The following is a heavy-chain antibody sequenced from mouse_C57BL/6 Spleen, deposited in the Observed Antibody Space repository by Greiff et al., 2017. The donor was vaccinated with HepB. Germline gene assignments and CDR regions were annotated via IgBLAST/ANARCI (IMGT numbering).Heavy chain of an antibody. CDR1: GYTFTDYY. CDR2: INPNNGGT. V-gene: IGHV1-26*01. J-gene: IGHJ3*01. CDR3: ARSGAQATFAY. Sequence: EVQLQQSGPELVKPGASVKISCKASGYTFTDYYMNWVKQSHGKSLEWIGDINPNNGGTSYNQKFKGKATLTVDKSSSTAYMELRSLTSEDSAVYYGARSGAQATFAYWGQGTLVTVSA. D-gene: IGHD3-2*02.